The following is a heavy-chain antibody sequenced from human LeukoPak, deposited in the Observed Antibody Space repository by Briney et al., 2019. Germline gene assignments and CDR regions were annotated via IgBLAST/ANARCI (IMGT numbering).Heavy chain of an antibody. CDR2: IYYSGST. J-gene: IGHJ4*02. V-gene: IGHV4-39*07. Sequence: SETLSLTCTVSGGSISSSSYYWGWIRQPPGKGLEWIGSIYYSGSTYYNPPLKSRVTISVDTSKNQFSLKLSSVTAADTAVYYCAREIIAAAGRYYFDYWGQGTLVTVSS. D-gene: IGHD6-13*01. CDR1: GGSISSSSYY. CDR3: AREIIAAAGRYYFDY.